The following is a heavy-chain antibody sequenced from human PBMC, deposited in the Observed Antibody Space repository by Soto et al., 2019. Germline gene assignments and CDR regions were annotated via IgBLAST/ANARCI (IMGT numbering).Heavy chain of an antibody. Sequence: PGGSLRLSCAASGFTFSSYAMSWVRQAPGKGLEWVSAISGSGGSTYYADSVKGRFTISRDNSKNTLYLQMNSLRAEDTAVYYCAKDLLYEDIVVPIGVYFDYWGQGTLVTVSS. D-gene: IGHD2-2*01. CDR3: AKDLLYEDIVVPIGVYFDY. J-gene: IGHJ4*02. V-gene: IGHV3-23*01. CDR1: GFTFSSYA. CDR2: ISGSGGST.